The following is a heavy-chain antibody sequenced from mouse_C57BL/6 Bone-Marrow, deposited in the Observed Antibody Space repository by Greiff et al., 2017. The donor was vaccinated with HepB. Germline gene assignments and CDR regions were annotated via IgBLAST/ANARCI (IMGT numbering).Heavy chain of an antibody. Sequence: EVKLMESGGGLVQPGESLKLSCESNEYEFPSHDMSWVRKTPEKRLELVAAINSDGGSTYYPDNMERRFIISRDNTKKTLYLQMSSLRSEDTALYYCARQRTGTGWYFDVWGTGTTVTVSS. D-gene: IGHD4-1*01. J-gene: IGHJ1*03. CDR3: ARQRTGTGWYFDV. CDR1: EYEFPSHD. V-gene: IGHV5-2*01. CDR2: INSDGGST.